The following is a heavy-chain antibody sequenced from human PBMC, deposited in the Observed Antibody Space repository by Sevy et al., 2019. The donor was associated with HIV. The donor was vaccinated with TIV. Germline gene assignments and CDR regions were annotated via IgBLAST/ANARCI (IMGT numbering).Heavy chain of an antibody. D-gene: IGHD2-8*01. CDR1: GFAFYDYS. CDR3: AREGCTRPHDY. CDR2: LSFGCGKI. V-gene: IGHV3-23*01. J-gene: IGHJ4*01. Sequence: GGSLRLSCAASGFAFYDYSMSWIRQAPGKGLEWVATLSFGCGKINYADSVKGRFTISRDNSKNSFYLQMDNLRVEDTALYYGAREGCTRPHDYWGHGTRFTVSS.